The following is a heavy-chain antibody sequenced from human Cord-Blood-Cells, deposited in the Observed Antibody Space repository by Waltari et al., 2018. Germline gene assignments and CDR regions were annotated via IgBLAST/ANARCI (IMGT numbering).Heavy chain of an antibody. CDR2: IYYRGST. CDR1: GGSISSGGYY. D-gene: IGHD1-26*01. J-gene: IGHJ3*02. V-gene: IGHV4-31*03. CDR3: ARALSIVGALDAFDI. Sequence: QVQLQESGPGLVKPSQTLSLTCTVSGGSISSGGYYWSWMRQHPGKGLEWIGYIYYRGSTYYNPSLKSRVTISVDTSKNQFSLKLSSVTAADTAVYYCARALSIVGALDAFDIWGQGTMVTVSS.